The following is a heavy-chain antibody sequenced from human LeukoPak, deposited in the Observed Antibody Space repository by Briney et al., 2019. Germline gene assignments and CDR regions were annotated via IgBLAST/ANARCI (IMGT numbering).Heavy chain of an antibody. CDR1: GFTFSSYS. CDR3: ARDFYILTGYYRDNWNDGRFDY. J-gene: IGHJ4*02. CDR2: ISSSSSTI. Sequence: GGSLRLSCAASGFTFSSYSMNSVRQAPGKGLEWVSYISSSSSTIYYADSVRGRFTISRDNAKNSLYLQMNSLRAEDTAVYYCARDFYILTGYYRDNWNDGRFDYWGKGTLVTVSS. V-gene: IGHV3-48*01. D-gene: IGHD3-9*01.